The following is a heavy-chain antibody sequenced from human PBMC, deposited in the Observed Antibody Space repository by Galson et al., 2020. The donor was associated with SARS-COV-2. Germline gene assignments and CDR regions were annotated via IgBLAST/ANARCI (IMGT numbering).Heavy chain of an antibody. V-gene: IGHV3-13*04. CDR3: ARDDDSSGMGAFDI. D-gene: IGHD3-22*01. CDR1: GFTFSSHD. Sequence: GGSLRLSCAASGFTFSSHDMHWVRQTTGKGLEWVSGIGAAGRTYYPDSVKGRCTIPRDNAKNSLYLQMNSLTAGDTAVYYCARDDDSSGMGAFDIWGRGTMVTVSS. J-gene: IGHJ3*02. CDR2: IGAAGRT.